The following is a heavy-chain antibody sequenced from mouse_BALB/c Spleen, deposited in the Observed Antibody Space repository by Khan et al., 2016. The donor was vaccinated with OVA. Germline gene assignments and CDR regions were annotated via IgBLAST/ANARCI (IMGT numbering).Heavy chain of an antibody. Sequence: QIQLVQSGPEPKKPGETVKISCKASGYTFTNYGMNWVKQAPGKGLKWMGWINTYTGEPTYADDFKGRFAFSLETSASTAYLQINNLKNEDTATYFCTRRISYFALDYWGQGTSVTVSS. J-gene: IGHJ4*01. D-gene: IGHD2-4*01. V-gene: IGHV9-3-1*01. CDR3: TRRISYFALDY. CDR1: GYTFTNYG. CDR2: INTYTGEP.